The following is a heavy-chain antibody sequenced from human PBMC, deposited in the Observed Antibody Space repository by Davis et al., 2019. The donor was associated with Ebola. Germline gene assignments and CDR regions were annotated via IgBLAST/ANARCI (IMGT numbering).Heavy chain of an antibody. CDR1: GDSVSVNSGG. CDR2: TYYNSKWYH. J-gene: IGHJ4*02. CDR3: AKGWLRSGIRY. Sequence: LRLSCAISGDSVSVNSGGWNWIRQSPSRGLEWLGRTYYNSKWYHDYAVSVKSRITINPDTSKNQFSLQLKFVTPEDTAVYYCAKGWLRSGIRYWGQGTLVTVSS. D-gene: IGHD5-12*01. V-gene: IGHV6-1*01.